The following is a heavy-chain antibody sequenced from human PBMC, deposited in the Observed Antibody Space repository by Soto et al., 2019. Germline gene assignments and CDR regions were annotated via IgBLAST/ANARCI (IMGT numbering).Heavy chain of an antibody. CDR2: ISASGGST. CDR3: AKVDIAAAADY. V-gene: IGHV3-23*01. D-gene: IGHD6-25*01. CDR1: GFTFDHYA. Sequence: GGSLRLSCAASGFTFDHYAMTWVRQAPGKGLEWISGISASGGSTYYADSVKGRFTVSRDNSKSMVYLQMNSLRADDTATYYCAKVDIAAAADYWGQGSLVTVSS. J-gene: IGHJ4*02.